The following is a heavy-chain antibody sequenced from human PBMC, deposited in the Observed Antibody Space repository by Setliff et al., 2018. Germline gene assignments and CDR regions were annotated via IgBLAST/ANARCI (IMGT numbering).Heavy chain of an antibody. V-gene: IGHV4-39*07. CDR3: ARRETYYNFWSGYFWEHAQFDP. Sequence: PSETLSLTCTVSGGSISSGSYYWGWIRQPPGKGLEWIGSIYYSGSTYYNPSLKSRVTISVDTSKNQFSLKLSSVTAADTAVYYCARRETYYNFWSGYFWEHAQFDPWGQGTLVTVSS. CDR2: IYYSGST. J-gene: IGHJ5*02. D-gene: IGHD3-3*01. CDR1: GGSISSGSYY.